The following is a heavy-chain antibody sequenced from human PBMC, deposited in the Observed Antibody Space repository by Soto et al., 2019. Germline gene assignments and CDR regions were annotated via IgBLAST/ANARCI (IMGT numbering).Heavy chain of an antibody. Sequence: GGSLRLSCVVSGFTFNNYGIKWVRHAPGKGLEWVSTVSKSDYTYYSDSVKGRFTISRDNAKNSVSLQMNTLRAEDTAVYYCVREDSIIIPAVSDFWGQGTLVTVSS. J-gene: IGHJ4*02. CDR2: VSKSDYT. CDR3: VREDSIIIPAVSDF. CDR1: GFTFNNYG. V-gene: IGHV3-21*01. D-gene: IGHD2-2*01.